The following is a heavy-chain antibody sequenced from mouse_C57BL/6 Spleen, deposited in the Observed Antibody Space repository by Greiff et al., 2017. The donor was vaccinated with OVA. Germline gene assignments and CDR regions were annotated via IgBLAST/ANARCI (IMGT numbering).Heavy chain of an antibody. CDR2: IYPGDGDT. V-gene: IGHV1-80*01. J-gene: IGHJ3*01. CDR1: GYAFSSYW. D-gene: IGHD1-1*01. CDR3: ARSPRYGSSTAWFAY. Sequence: QVQLQQSGAELVKPGASVKISCKASGYAFSSYWMNWVKQRPGKGLEWIRQIYPGDGDTNYNGKFKGKATLTADKSSSTAYMQLSSLTSEDSAVYFCARSPRYGSSTAWFAYWGQGTLVTVSA.